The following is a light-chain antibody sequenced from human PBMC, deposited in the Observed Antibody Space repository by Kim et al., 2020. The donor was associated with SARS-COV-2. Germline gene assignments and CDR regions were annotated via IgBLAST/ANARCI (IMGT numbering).Light chain of an antibody. V-gene: IGLV3-25*03. Sequence: SYELTQPPSVSVSPGQTARITCSGDALPNQYVYWYQQRQGRAPTLIIYKDTERPSGVPERISGSSSGTTATLTISGVQAEDEADYYCQSPDSSATWVLGGGTKLTAL. J-gene: IGLJ3*02. CDR2: KDT. CDR3: QSPDSSATWV. CDR1: ALPNQY.